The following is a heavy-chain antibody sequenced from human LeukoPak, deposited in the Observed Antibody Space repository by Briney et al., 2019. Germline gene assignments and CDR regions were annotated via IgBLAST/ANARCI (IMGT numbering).Heavy chain of an antibody. CDR3: AKVRGVYCSSPACYYYDA. D-gene: IGHD2-2*01. V-gene: IGHV3-23*01. J-gene: IGHJ4*02. Sequence: RGSLRLSCGASGFTFGSYAMSWVRQTPGRGLEWVAGVSPSGGRTIYADSAEGRFTISRDNSNDTVCLLLSRLRAEDSALYYCAKVRGVYCSSPACYYYDAWGQGTPVTVSS. CDR1: GFTFGSYA. CDR2: VSPSGGRT.